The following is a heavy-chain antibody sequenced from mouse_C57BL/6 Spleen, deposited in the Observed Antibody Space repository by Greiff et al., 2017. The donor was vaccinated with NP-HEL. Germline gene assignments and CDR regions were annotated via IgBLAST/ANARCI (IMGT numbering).Heavy chain of an antibody. J-gene: IGHJ2*01. CDR1: GYTFTDYY. V-gene: IGHV1-26*01. D-gene: IGHD1-1*01. CDR3: ARVGDYGSSYGY. CDR2: INPNNGGT. Sequence: VQLQQSGPELVKPGASVKISCKASGYTFTDYYMNWVKQSHGKSLEWIGDINPNNGGTSYNQKFKGKATLTVDKSSSTAYMELRSLTSEDSAVYYCARVGDYGSSYGYWGQGTTLTVSS.